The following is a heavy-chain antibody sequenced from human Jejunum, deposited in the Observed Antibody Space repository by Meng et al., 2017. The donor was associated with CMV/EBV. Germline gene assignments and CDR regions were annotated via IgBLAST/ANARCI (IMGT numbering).Heavy chain of an antibody. CDR3: ARDMGYTVTAPFDY. J-gene: IGHJ4*02. Sequence: GFSFTSNAMSWVRPTPGKRPEWVAGISGSGPATYYADSVKGRFTISRDNSHNTLFLQMNGLRGDDTAVYYCARDMGYTVTAPFDYWGQGSVVTVSS. D-gene: IGHD4-11*01. CDR2: ISGSGPAT. V-gene: IGHV3-23*01. CDR1: GFSFTSNA.